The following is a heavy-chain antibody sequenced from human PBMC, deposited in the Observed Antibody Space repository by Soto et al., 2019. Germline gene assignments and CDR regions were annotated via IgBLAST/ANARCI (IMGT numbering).Heavy chain of an antibody. CDR1: GFTFSDYY. V-gene: IGHV3-11*06. CDR2: ISSSSSYT. J-gene: IGHJ6*02. Sequence: GGSLRLSCAASGFTFSDYYMSWIRQAPGKGLEWVSYISSSSSYTNYADSVKGRFTISRDNAKNSLYLQMNSLRAEDTAVYYCARGGITMVRGVIIIAPYYYYGMDVWGQGTTVTVSS. D-gene: IGHD3-10*01. CDR3: ARGGITMVRGVIIIAPYYYYGMDV.